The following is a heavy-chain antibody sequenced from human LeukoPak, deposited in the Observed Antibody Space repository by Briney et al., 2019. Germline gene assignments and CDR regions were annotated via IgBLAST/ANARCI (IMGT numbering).Heavy chain of an antibody. CDR2: INHSGST. Sequence: SETLSLTCAVYGGSFSGYYWSWIRQPPGKGLEWIGEINHSGSTNYNPSLKSRVTIPVDTSKNQFSLKLSSVTAADTAVYYCARGLDYVPFDPWGQGTLVTVSS. D-gene: IGHD4-17*01. V-gene: IGHV4-34*01. J-gene: IGHJ5*02. CDR1: GGSFSGYY. CDR3: ARGLDYVPFDP.